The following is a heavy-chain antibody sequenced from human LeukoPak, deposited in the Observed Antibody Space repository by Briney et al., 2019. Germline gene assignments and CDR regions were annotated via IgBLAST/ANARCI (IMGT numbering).Heavy chain of an antibody. J-gene: IGHJ6*03. CDR1: DFTASSNY. D-gene: IGHD3-10*01. V-gene: IGHV3-53*01. Sequence: GGSLRLSCAASDFTASSNYMSWVRQAPGKGLEWVSVIHKNAITSYADTVKGRFTISRDNSKNTLYLQMNNLRVDDTAVYYCARSLRVRGVPDYMDVWGKGTTVTVYS. CDR2: IHKNAIT. CDR3: ARSLRVRGVPDYMDV.